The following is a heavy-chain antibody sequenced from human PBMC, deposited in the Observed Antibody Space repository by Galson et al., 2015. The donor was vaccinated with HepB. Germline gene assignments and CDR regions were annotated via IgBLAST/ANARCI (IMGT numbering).Heavy chain of an antibody. J-gene: IGHJ5*02. V-gene: IGHV1-2*04. CDR2: INPNSGGT. CDR1: GYTFTGYY. CDR3: ARESGNSGSVHWFDP. Sequence: SVKVSCKASGYTFTGYYMHWVRQAPGQGLEWMGWINPNSGGTNYAQKFQGWVTMTRDTSISTAYMELSRLRSDDTAVYYCARESGNSGSVHWFDPWGQGTLVTVSS. D-gene: IGHD4-23*01.